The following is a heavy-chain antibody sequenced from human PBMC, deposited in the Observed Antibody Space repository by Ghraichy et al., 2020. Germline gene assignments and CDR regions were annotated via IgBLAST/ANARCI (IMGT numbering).Heavy chain of an antibody. CDR1: GFSFSSYA. CDR3: TKVHSSGWYQLKSGPFDY. D-gene: IGHD6-19*01. J-gene: IGHJ4*02. V-gene: IGHV3-23*01. CDR2: ISGSGIST. Sequence: GSLNISCAASGFSFSSYAMSWVRQAPGKGLEWVSGISGSGISTYYADSVKGRFTISRDNSKNTLYLQMNSLRAEDTAVYYCTKVHSSGWYQLKSGPFDYWGQGTLVTVSS.